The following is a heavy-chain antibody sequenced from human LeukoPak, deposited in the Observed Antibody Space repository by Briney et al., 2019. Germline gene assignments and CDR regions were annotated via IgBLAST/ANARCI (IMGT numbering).Heavy chain of an antibody. V-gene: IGHV3-64*01. CDR1: GFTFSSYA. Sequence: PGGSLRLSCAASGFTFSSYAMHWVRQAPGKGLEYVSAISSNGGSTYYANSVKGRFTTSRDNSKNTLHLQVGSLRAEDMAVYYCARVAYSGSYSVFDYWGQGTLVTVSS. CDR3: ARVAYSGSYSVFDY. CDR2: ISSNGGST. J-gene: IGHJ4*02. D-gene: IGHD1-26*01.